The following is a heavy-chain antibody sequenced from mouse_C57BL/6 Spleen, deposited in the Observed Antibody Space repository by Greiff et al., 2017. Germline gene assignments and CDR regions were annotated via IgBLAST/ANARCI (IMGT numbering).Heavy chain of an antibody. CDR1: GFTFSDYG. CDR2: ISSGSSTI. CDR3: AITSPLDY. J-gene: IGHJ2*01. D-gene: IGHD2-12*01. V-gene: IGHV5-17*01. Sequence: EVKLQESGGGLVKPGGSLKLSCAASGFTFSDYGMHWVRQAPEKGLEWVAYISSGSSTIYYADTVKGRFTISRDNAKNTLFLQMTSLRSEDTAMYYCAITSPLDYWGQGTTLTLSS.